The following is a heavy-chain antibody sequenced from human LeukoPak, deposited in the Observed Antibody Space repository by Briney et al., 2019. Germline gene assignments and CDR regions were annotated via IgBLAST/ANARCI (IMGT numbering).Heavy chain of an antibody. V-gene: IGHV3-23*01. D-gene: IGHD3-10*01. J-gene: IGHJ3*02. CDR1: GCTFSSYA. Sequence: PGGSLRLSCAASGCTFSSYALSWVRQPPGKGLEWVSAISGSGGRTYYADSVKGRFTISRDNSKNTLYLQMNSLRAEDTTVYYSAKDITMVRGVTPDAFDIWGQGTTVTVSS. CDR3: AKDITMVRGVTPDAFDI. CDR2: ISGSGGRT.